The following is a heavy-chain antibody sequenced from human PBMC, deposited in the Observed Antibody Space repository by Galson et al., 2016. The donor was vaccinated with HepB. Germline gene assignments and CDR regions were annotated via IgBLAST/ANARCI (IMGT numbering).Heavy chain of an antibody. D-gene: IGHD3-16*02. Sequence: SVKVSCKASGYTFTSYAVHWVRQAPGQRLEWMGWINAGNGNTKYSQKFQGRVSITRDTSASTTYMGQSSLRSEDTAVYYCARVRKVIVVGDAFDIWGQGTMVTVSS. CDR2: INAGNGNT. J-gene: IGHJ3*02. V-gene: IGHV1-3*01. CDR1: GYTFTSYA. CDR3: ARVRKVIVVGDAFDI.